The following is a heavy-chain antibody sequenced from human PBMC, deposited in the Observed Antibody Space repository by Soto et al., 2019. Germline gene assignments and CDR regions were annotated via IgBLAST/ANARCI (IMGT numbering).Heavy chain of an antibody. D-gene: IGHD2-8*02. CDR3: AKDTGGRGPFEP. CDR2: VYYTGNT. Sequence: SETLSLTCSFSNVSISSSDWAWIRQPPGKGLEWIGWVYYTGNTKYNPSLKSRVTISIDTSKNEFSLKLRSVTTADTDVYFCAKDTGGRGPFEPWGQGTLVTVS. CDR1: NVSISSSD. J-gene: IGHJ5*01. V-gene: IGHV4-59*01.